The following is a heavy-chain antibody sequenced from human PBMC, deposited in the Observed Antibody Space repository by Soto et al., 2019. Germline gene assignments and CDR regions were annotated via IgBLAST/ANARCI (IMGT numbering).Heavy chain of an antibody. CDR2: ISYDGSNK. CDR1: GFTFSSYA. Sequence: QVPLVESGGGVVQPGRSLRLSCAASGFTFSSYAMHWVRQAPGKGLEWVAVISYDGSNKYYADSVKGRFTISRDNSKNTLYLQMNSLRAEDTAVYYCARDPSSSWKFDYWGQGTLVTVSS. V-gene: IGHV3-30-3*01. J-gene: IGHJ4*02. D-gene: IGHD6-13*01. CDR3: ARDPSSSWKFDY.